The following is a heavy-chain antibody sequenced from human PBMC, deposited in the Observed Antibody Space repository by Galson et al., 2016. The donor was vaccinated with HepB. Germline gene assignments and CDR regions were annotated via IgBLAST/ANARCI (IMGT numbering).Heavy chain of an antibody. Sequence: SVKVSCKASGYTFISYFMHWVRQAPGQGLEWMGIINPSAGTTSYARMFQGRVTMTRDTSTNTVYMELTSLRSEATAVYYCASREMATAFDFDLWGRGTLVTVSS. D-gene: IGHD5-24*01. J-gene: IGHJ2*01. CDR3: ASREMATAFDFDL. CDR2: INPSAGTT. V-gene: IGHV1-46*01. CDR1: GYTFISYF.